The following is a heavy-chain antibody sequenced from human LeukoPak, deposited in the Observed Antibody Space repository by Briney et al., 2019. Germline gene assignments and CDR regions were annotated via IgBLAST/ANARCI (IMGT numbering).Heavy chain of an antibody. J-gene: IGHJ6*02. V-gene: IGHV3-23*01. CDR1: GFTFSSYA. CDR2: ISGGGGST. CDR3: AKGYCGSTSCYFHYYGMDV. D-gene: IGHD2-2*01. Sequence: GGSLRLSCAASGFTFSSYAMSWVRQAPVKGLEWVSAISGGGGSTYYADSVKGRFTISRDNSKNTLYLQMNSLRAEDTAVYYCAKGYCGSTSCYFHYYGMDVWGQGTTVTVSS.